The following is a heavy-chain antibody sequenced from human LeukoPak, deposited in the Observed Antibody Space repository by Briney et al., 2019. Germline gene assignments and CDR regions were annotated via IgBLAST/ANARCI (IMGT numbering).Heavy chain of an antibody. D-gene: IGHD1-14*01. CDR1: GFTFSIYT. J-gene: IGHJ3*02. Sequence: GGSLRLSCSASGFTFSIYTMYWVRQAPGKGLEWVSTISGSGDNTYYADSVKGRFTISRDNSKNTLYLQMNSLRAEDTAVYYCARELTGNAFDIWGQGTMVTVSS. CDR2: ISGSGDNT. CDR3: ARELTGNAFDI. V-gene: IGHV3-64*04.